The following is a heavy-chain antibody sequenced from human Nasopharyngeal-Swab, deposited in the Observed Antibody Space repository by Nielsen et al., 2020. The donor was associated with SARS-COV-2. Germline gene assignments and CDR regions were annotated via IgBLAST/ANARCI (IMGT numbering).Heavy chain of an antibody. CDR3: ATERAIAVAGTFGAKFDY. CDR2: TYYSGST. V-gene: IGHV4-39*01. D-gene: IGHD6-19*01. Sequence: WIRQPPGKGLEWIGSTYYSGSTYYNPSLKSRVTISVDTSKNQFSLKLSSVTAADTAVYYCATERAIAVAGTFGAKFDYWGQGTLVTVSS. J-gene: IGHJ4*02.